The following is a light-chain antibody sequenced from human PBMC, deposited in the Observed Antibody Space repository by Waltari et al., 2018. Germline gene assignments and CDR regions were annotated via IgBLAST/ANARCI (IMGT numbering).Light chain of an antibody. CDR3: QQYNNFPRT. V-gene: IGKV1-5*03. Sequence: EIQMTQSPSALSASVGDRVSITCRASQSVNSWLAWYQQKPGKAPEPLIYKASILESGVPSRFSGSESGTYFTLTISGLQPEDSAVYYCQQYNNFPRTFGGGTRVEIK. CDR1: QSVNSW. J-gene: IGKJ4*01. CDR2: KAS.